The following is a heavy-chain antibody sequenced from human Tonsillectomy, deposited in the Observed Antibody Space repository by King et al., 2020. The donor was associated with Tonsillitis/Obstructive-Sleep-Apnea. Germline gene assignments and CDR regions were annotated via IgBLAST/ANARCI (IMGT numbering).Heavy chain of an antibody. Sequence: VQLVESGGGLVQPGGSLRLSCAASGFTFSSYAMNWVRQAPGKGLEWVSVISGSGGGTYYADSVKGRFTISRNNSKNTLYLQMNSLRAEDTAVYYCAKARGADEPYYGMDVWGQGTPVTVSS. CDR2: ISGSGGGT. CDR1: GFTFSSYA. V-gene: IGHV3-23*04. J-gene: IGHJ6*02. CDR3: AKARGADEPYYGMDV. D-gene: IGHD3-10*01.